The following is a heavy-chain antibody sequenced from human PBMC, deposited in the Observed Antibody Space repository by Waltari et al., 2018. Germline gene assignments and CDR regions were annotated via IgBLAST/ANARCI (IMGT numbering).Heavy chain of an antibody. D-gene: IGHD3-10*01. CDR3: ARDMGRGPLSGY. CDR2: INPNSGGT. J-gene: IGHJ4*02. V-gene: IGHV1-2*06. Sequence: QVQLVQSGAEVKKPGASVKVSCKASGHTFTGYYMHWVRQAPGQGLEWMGRINPNSGGTNYAQQFQGRVTMTRATSISTAYMELSRLRSDDTAVYYCARDMGRGPLSGYWGQGTLVTVSS. CDR1: GHTFTGYY.